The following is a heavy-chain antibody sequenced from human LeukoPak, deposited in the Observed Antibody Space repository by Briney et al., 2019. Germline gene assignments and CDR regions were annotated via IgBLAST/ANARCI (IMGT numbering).Heavy chain of an antibody. Sequence: ASVKVSCKASGYTFTSYGISWVRQAPGQGLEWMGWISAYNGNTNYAQKLQGRVTMTTDTSTSTAHMELRSLRSDDTAVYYCARDRSGYGSGSYYPIGHYFDYWGQGTLVTVSS. J-gene: IGHJ4*02. CDR1: GYTFTSYG. D-gene: IGHD3-10*01. V-gene: IGHV1-18*04. CDR2: ISAYNGNT. CDR3: ARDRSGYGSGSYYPIGHYFDY.